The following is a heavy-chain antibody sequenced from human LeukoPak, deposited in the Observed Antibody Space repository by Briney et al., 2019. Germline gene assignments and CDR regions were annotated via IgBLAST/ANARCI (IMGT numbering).Heavy chain of an antibody. CDR2: INPNSGGT. CDR1: GYTFTGYY. D-gene: IGHD3-22*01. J-gene: IGHJ3*02. Sequence: ASVKVSCKASGYTFTGYYMHWVRQAPGQGLEWMGWINPNSGGTNYAQKFQGRVTITRDTSASTAYMELSSLRSEDTAVYYCARPRITMIVDDAFDIWGQGTMVTVSS. CDR3: ARPRITMIVDDAFDI. V-gene: IGHV1-2*02.